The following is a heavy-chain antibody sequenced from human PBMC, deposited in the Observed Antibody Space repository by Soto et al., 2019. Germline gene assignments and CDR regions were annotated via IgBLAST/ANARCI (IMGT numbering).Heavy chain of an antibody. J-gene: IGHJ5*02. CDR3: GRERTGRYYDSSGYYSPGWFDP. V-gene: IGHV1-18*01. Sequence: QVQLVQSGAEVKKPGASVKVSCKASGYTFTSYGISWVRQAPGQGLEWMGWISAYNGNTNYTQKLQGRVTMTTDTPTSTAHMELRSLSSDDTAVYYCGRERTGRYYDSSGYYSPGWFDPWGKGTLVTVSS. CDR2: ISAYNGNT. CDR1: GYTFTSYG. D-gene: IGHD3-22*01.